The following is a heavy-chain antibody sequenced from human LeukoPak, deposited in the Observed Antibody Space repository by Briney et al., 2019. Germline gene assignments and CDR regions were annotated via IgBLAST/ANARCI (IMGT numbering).Heavy chain of an antibody. Sequence: PGGSLRLSCAASGFTFSSYGMHWVRQAPGKGLEWVAFIRYDGSNKYYADSVKGRFTISRDNSKNTLYLQMNSLRAEDTAVYYCAKDMVAVAGTFDYWGQGTLVTVSS. CDR1: GFTFSSYG. CDR2: IRYDGSNK. V-gene: IGHV3-30*02. CDR3: AKDMVAVAGTFDY. J-gene: IGHJ4*02. D-gene: IGHD6-19*01.